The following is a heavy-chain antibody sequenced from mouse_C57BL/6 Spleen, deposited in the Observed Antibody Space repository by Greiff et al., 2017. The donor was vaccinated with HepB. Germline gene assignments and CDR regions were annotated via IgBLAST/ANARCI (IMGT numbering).Heavy chain of an antibody. CDR3: ASHYYGSSYGY. J-gene: IGHJ2*01. CDR1: GFTFSSYG. CDR2: ISSGGSYT. D-gene: IGHD1-1*01. V-gene: IGHV5-6*01. Sequence: EVMLVESGGDLVKPGGSLKLSCAASGFTFSSYGMSWVRQTPDKRLEWVATISSGGSYTYYPDSVKGRFTISRDNAKNTLYLQMSSLKSEDTAMYYCASHYYGSSYGYWGQGTTLTVSS.